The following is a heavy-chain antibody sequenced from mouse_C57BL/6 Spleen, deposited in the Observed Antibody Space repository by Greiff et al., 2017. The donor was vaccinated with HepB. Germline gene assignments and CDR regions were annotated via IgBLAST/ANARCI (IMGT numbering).Heavy chain of an antibody. J-gene: IGHJ3*01. CDR1: GYSITSGYY. CDR3: ARDYYGSGFAC. CDR2: ISYDGSN. Sequence: EVQLQESGPGLVKPSQSLSLTCSVTGYSITSGYYWNWIRQFPGNKLEWMGYISYDGSNNYNPSLKNRISITRDTSKNQFFLKLNSVTTEDTATYYCARDYYGSGFACWGQGTLVTVSA. D-gene: IGHD1-1*01. V-gene: IGHV3-6*01.